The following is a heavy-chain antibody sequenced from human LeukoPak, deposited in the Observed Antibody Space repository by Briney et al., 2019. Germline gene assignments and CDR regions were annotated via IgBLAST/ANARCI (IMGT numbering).Heavy chain of an antibody. CDR3: ARDHYTGGSPDAFDI. D-gene: IGHD7-27*01. Sequence: PGGSLRLSCAASGFTFVSYGMHWVRQAPGKGLEWVAVIWYDASNKYYADSVKGRFTISRDNSKKTLYLQMNSLRADDMAVYYCARDHYTGGSPDAFDIWGQGTMVTVSS. V-gene: IGHV3-33*01. J-gene: IGHJ3*02. CDR1: GFTFVSYG. CDR2: IWYDASNK.